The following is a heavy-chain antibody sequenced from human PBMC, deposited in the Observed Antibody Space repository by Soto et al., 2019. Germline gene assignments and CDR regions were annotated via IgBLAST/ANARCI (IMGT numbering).Heavy chain of an antibody. D-gene: IGHD3-22*01. J-gene: IGHJ5*02. CDR1: GFTFSSYS. CDR3: ASYGYDSSP. CDR2: ISSSSSNI. Sequence: GSLRLSCAASGFTFSSYSMNWVRQAPGKGLEWVSYISSSSSNINYADSVKGRFTISRDNAKNSLYLQMNSLRAEDTAVYYCASYGYDSSPWGQGTLVTVSS. V-gene: IGHV3-48*04.